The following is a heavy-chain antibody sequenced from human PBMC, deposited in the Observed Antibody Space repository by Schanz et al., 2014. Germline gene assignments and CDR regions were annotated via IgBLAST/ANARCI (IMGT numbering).Heavy chain of an antibody. J-gene: IGHJ4*02. CDR2: ISGSGAST. V-gene: IGHV3-23*04. CDR1: GFTFTNYA. Sequence: EVQLVESGGGLVQPGGSLRLSCAASGFTFTNYAMSWVRQAPGKGLEWVSGISGSGASTYYADSVKGRFTISRDNSNKTVDLQMNGLKAEDTAMYYCVREGSTTPVAGLRSFDWLGRFDYWGQGALVTVSS. CDR3: VREGSTTPVAGLRSFDWLGRFDY. D-gene: IGHD3-9*01.